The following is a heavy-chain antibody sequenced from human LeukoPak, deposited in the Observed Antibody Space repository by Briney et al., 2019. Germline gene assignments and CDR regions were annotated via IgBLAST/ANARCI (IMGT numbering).Heavy chain of an antibody. J-gene: IGHJ6*02. CDR1: GFTFNNYW. CDR3: ARDAVDTANAV. CDR2: INSDGSIT. D-gene: IGHD5-18*01. Sequence: GGSLRLSCAASGFTFNNYWMHWVRQAPGKGLVWVSRINSDGSITSYADSVKGRFTISRDNAKNTLYLQMNSLRAEDTAVYYCARDAVDTANAVWGQGTTVTVSS. V-gene: IGHV3-74*01.